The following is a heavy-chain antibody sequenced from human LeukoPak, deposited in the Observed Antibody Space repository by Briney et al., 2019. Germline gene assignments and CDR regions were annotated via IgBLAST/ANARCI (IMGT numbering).Heavy chain of an antibody. D-gene: IGHD3-16*01. CDR1: GYSISSDNY. V-gene: IGHV4-38-2*02. J-gene: IGHJ4*02. Sequence: SATLSLTCTVSGYSISSDNYWGWVRQPPGKGLVWIASLYYGRGTYYIPSLKSRATISEDTSKNQFSLSLSTVTAADTAVYYCMRGPTTVQGGGFDYWGQGTLVTVSP. CDR2: LYYGRGT. CDR3: MRGPTTVQGGGFDY.